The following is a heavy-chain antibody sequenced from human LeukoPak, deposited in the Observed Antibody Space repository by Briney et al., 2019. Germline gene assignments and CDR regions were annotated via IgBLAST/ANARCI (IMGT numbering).Heavy chain of an antibody. D-gene: IGHD3-16*01. CDR2: INHNGNVN. Sequence: GGSLRLSCAASGFSFSNYGMHWFRQAPGKGLEWVASINHNGNVNYYVDSVKGRFTISRDNAKNSLYLQMSNLRAEDTAVYFCARGGGLDVWGQGATVTVSS. CDR1: GFSFSNYG. J-gene: IGHJ6*02. CDR3: ARGGGLDV. V-gene: IGHV3-7*03.